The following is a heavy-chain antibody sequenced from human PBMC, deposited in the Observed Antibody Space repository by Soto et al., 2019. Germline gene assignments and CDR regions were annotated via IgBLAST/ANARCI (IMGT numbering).Heavy chain of an antibody. CDR2: IYYSGST. V-gene: IGHV4-59*08. D-gene: IGHD3-3*01. Sequence: SETLSLTCTVSGGSISSYYWSWIRQPPGKGLEWIGYIYYSGSTNYNPSLKSRVTISVDTSKNQFSLKLSSVTAADTAVYYCASSKYGRFGVVISPFDYWGQGTLVTVSS. J-gene: IGHJ4*02. CDR3: ASSKYGRFGVVISPFDY. CDR1: GGSISSYY.